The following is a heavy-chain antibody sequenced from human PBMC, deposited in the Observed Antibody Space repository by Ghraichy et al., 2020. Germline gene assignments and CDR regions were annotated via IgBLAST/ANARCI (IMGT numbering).Heavy chain of an antibody. CDR1: GGSISSYY. CDR3: GRKPGYYYDSSGYYNPYYYYYGMDV. CDR2: IYYSGST. V-gene: IGHV4-59*01. J-gene: IGHJ6*02. Sequence: LETLSLTCTVSGGSISSYYWSWIRQPPGKGLEWIGYIYYSGSTNYNPSLKSRVTISVDTSKNQFSLKLSSVTAADTAVYYCGRKPGYYYDSSGYYNPYYYYYGMDVWGQGTTVTVSS. D-gene: IGHD3-22*01.